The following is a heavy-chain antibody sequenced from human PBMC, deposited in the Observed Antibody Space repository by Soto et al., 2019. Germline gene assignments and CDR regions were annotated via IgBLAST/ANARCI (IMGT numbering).Heavy chain of an antibody. J-gene: IGHJ6*02. V-gene: IGHV1-69*12. CDR1: GGTFSSYA. Sequence: QVQLVQSGAEVKKPGSSVKVSCKASGGTFSSYAISWVRQAPGQGLEWMGGIIPIFGTANYAQKFQGRVTITADESTSTAYMELSSLRSEDTAVYYCATHPMATITYSSGMDVWGQGTTVTVSS. CDR3: ATHPMATITYSSGMDV. CDR2: IIPIFGTA. D-gene: IGHD5-12*01.